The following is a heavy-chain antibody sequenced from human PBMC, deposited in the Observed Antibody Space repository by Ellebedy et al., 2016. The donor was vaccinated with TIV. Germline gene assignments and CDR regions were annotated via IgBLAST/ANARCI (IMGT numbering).Heavy chain of an antibody. CDR1: GFTFSSYG. CDR2: IWYDGSNK. J-gene: IGHJ4*02. Sequence: GESLKISCAASGFTFSSYGMHWVRQAPGKGLEWVAVIWYDGSNKYYADSVKGRFTISRDNSKNTLYLKMNSLRAEDTAVYYCARGFEVGSGYYYGNDYWGQGTLVTVSS. CDR3: ARGFEVGSGYYYGNDY. V-gene: IGHV3-33*08. D-gene: IGHD3-22*01.